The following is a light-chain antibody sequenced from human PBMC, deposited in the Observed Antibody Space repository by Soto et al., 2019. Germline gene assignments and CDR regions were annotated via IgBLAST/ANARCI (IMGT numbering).Light chain of an antibody. J-gene: IGKJ1*01. CDR1: QSVSSSF. CDR2: GAS. V-gene: IGKV3-20*01. CDR3: QQYDGSPWT. Sequence: EIVLTQSPGTLSLSPGERATLSCRASQSVSSSFLAWYQQKPGQAPRLLIYGASTRATGIPDRFSGSGSGTDFTLTISRLEPEDFAVYYCQQYDGSPWTFGQGPTVEIK.